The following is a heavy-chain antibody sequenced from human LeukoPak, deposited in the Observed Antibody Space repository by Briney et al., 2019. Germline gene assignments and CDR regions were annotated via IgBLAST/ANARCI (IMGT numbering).Heavy chain of an antibody. CDR1: GGSISSGGYY. V-gene: IGHV4-31*03. J-gene: IGHJ4*02. CDR3: ARARSAAGNFDY. Sequence: TLSLTCTVSGGSISSGGYYWSWIRQHPGKGLEWIGYIYYSGSTYYNPSLKSRVTISADTSKNQFSLKLISVTTADTAVYYCARARSAAGNFDYWGQGTLVTVSS. D-gene: IGHD6-13*01. CDR2: IYYSGST.